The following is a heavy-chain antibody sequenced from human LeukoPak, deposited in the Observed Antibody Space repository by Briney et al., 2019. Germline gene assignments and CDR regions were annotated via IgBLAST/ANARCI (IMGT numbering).Heavy chain of an antibody. J-gene: IGHJ4*02. CDR1: GFTFSDYY. D-gene: IGHD2-2*03. Sequence: GGSLRLSCAASGFTFSDYYMSWIRQAPGKGLEWVSYISSSGSTIYYADSVKGRFTISRDNAKNSLYLQMNSLRPEDTAVYYCALGKNFGYHYFDFWGQGALVTVSS. CDR3: ALGKNFGYHYFDF. V-gene: IGHV3-11*04. CDR2: ISSSGSTI.